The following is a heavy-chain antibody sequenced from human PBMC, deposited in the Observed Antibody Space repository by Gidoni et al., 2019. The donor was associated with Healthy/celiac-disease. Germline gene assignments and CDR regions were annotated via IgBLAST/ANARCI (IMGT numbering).Heavy chain of an antibody. Sequence: EVQLVVSGGGLVKPGGSLRLSCAASGFTFSSYSMNWVRQAPGKGLEWVSSISSSSSYINYADSGKGRFTISRDNAKNSLYLQMNSLRAEDTAVYYCAREIRQLLSWWFDPWGQGTLVTVSS. V-gene: IGHV3-21*01. D-gene: IGHD2-2*01. J-gene: IGHJ5*02. CDR3: AREIRQLLSWWFDP. CDR1: GFTFSSYS. CDR2: ISSSSSYI.